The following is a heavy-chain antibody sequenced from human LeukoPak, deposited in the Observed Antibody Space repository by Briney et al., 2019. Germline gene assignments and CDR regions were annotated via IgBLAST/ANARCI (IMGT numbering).Heavy chain of an antibody. J-gene: IGHJ4*02. CDR1: GGSISSHY. Sequence: SETLSLTCTVSGGSISSHYWSWIRQPPGKGLEWIGYIYDSGSINYNPSLKSRVTISVDTSKNQFSLKLSSVTAADTAVYYCARGSYDILTGYYKEGYFDYWGQGTLVTVSS. D-gene: IGHD3-9*01. CDR3: ARGSYDILTGYYKEGYFDY. V-gene: IGHV4-59*11. CDR2: IYDSGSI.